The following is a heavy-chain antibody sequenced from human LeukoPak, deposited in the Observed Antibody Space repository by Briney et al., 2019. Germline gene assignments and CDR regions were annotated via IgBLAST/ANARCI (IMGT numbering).Heavy chain of an antibody. J-gene: IGHJ4*02. Sequence: SVKVSCKASGGTFSSYAIGWVRQAPGQGLEWMGGIIPIFGTANYAQKFQGRVTITADKSTSTAYMELSSLRSEDTAVYYCAGTPAQSFDWLSTSYYFDYWGQGTLVTVSS. CDR3: AGTPAQSFDWLSTSYYFDY. CDR2: IIPIFGTA. D-gene: IGHD3-9*01. V-gene: IGHV1-69*06. CDR1: GGTFSSYA.